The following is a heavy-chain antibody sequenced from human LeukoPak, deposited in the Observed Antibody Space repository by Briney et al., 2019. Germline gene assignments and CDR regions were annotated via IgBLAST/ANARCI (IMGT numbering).Heavy chain of an antibody. CDR3: ASFQLLRDSLFDY. CDR1: GHTFTGYY. Sequence: GASVKVSCKASGHTFTGYYMHWVRQAPGQGLEWMGWINPKSGGTNYAQKFQDRVTVTRDTSISTAYMELSRLRSDDTAVYYCASFQLLRDSLFDYWGQGTLVTVSS. J-gene: IGHJ4*02. CDR2: INPKSGGT. D-gene: IGHD5-12*01. V-gene: IGHV1-2*02.